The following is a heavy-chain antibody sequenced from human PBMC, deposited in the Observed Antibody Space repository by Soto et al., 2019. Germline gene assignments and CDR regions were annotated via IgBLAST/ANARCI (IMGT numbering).Heavy chain of an antibody. CDR2: VYSSGSA. CDR1: GASLSSYY. D-gene: IGHD2-2*02. V-gene: IGHV4-4*07. J-gene: IGHJ3*02. Sequence: QVQLQESGPGLVKPSETLSLTCTVSGASLSSYYWTWIRQPAGKGLEYIGHVYSSGSAYYNPSLKSRVTMSRDTSKNHFSLRLSSLTAADTAVYYCARGSHTSALDIWGQGTVVTVSS. CDR3: ARGSHTSALDI.